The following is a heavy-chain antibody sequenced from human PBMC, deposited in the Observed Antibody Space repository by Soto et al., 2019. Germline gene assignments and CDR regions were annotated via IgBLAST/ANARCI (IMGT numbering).Heavy chain of an antibody. V-gene: IGHV1-46*01. CDR3: SRVESCGGECHSAHPDAFDI. Sequence: QVQLVQSGTEVKKPGASVRVSCKASGYKFTAYYVHWVRQAPGKGLEWMAMINPSGGRTRYAQNFQDRLNMTADTSTTTVFMELSSLTSDDTAVYFCSRVESCGGECHSAHPDAFDIWGQWTLVTVSS. CDR2: INPSGGRT. J-gene: IGHJ3*02. CDR1: GYKFTAYY. D-gene: IGHD2-21*01.